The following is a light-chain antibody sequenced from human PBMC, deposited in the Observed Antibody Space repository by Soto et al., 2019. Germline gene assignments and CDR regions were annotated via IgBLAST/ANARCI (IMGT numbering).Light chain of an antibody. V-gene: IGLV4-60*02. CDR3: ETWDTNVVV. CDR2: LEGSGSY. Sequence: QSVLTQSSSASASLGSSVKLTCTLSSGHSTYIIARHQQQPGKAPRYLMKLEGSGSYNKGSGIPDRFSGSSSGADRYLTISNLQVEDEADYYCETWDTNVVVFGGGTKLTVL. J-gene: IGLJ2*01. CDR1: SGHSTYI.